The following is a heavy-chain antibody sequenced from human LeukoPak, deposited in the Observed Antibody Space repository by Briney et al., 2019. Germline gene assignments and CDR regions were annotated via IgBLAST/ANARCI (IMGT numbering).Heavy chain of an antibody. CDR1: GFTFSSYG. J-gene: IGHJ4*02. D-gene: IGHD2-15*01. V-gene: IGHV3-33*01. CDR2: IWYDGSNK. Sequence: GGSLRPSCAASGFTFSSYGMHWVRQAPGRGLEWVAVIWYDGSNKYYADSVKGRFTISRDNSKNTLYLQMNSLRAEDTAVYYCARDPGLTPPWYYFDYWGQGTLVTVSS. CDR3: ARDPGLTPPWYYFDY.